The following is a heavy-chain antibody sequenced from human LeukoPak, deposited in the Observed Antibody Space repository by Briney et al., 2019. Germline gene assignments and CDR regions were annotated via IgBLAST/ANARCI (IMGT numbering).Heavy chain of an antibody. D-gene: IGHD3-10*01. J-gene: IGHJ4*02. CDR2: IYHTGSS. CDR1: GHSISDTYY. Sequence: PSETLSLTCTVSGHSISDTYYWGWIRQSPGRGLEWIGSIYHTGSSYYNPSLRSRVTISVDTSKNQFSLKLSSVTAADTAVYYCARAGGYYASGSYLGYWGQGTLVTVSS. CDR3: ARAGGYYASGSYLGY. V-gene: IGHV4-38-2*02.